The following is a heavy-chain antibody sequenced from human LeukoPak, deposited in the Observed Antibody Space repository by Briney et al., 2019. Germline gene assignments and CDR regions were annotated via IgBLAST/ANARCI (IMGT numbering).Heavy chain of an antibody. CDR3: ARDASPILGYCSGGSCEGGYYFDY. CDR2: IIPIFGTA. V-gene: IGHV1-69*13. D-gene: IGHD2-15*01. CDR1: GYTFTSYG. J-gene: IGHJ4*02. Sequence: SVKVSCKASGYTFTSYGISWVRQAPGQGLEWMGGIIPIFGTANYAQKFQGRVTITADESTSTAYMELSSLRSEDTAVYYCARDASPILGYCSGGSCEGGYYFDYWGQGTLVTVSS.